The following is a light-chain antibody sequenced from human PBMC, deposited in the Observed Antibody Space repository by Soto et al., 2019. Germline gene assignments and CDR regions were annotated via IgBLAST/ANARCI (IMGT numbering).Light chain of an antibody. Sequence: EIVLTQSPAPLSLSPGERATLSCRASQSVSSYLAWYQQKPGQAPRLLIYDASNRATGIPARFSGSGSGTAFTHTISSLELEDFAVYYFRQRSNWPPYTFGQGTQEEIK. CDR2: DAS. CDR3: RQRSNWPPYT. J-gene: IGKJ2*01. CDR1: QSVSSY. V-gene: IGKV3-11*01.